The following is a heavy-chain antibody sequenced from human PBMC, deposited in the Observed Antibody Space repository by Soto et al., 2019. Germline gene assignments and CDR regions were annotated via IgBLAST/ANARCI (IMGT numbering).Heavy chain of an antibody. Sequence: SVKVSCKASGGTFSSYAISWVRQAPGQGLEWMGGIIPIFGTANYAQKFQGRVTITADESTNTAYMELSSPRSEDTAVYYCAWFDSVRHYYDGSGSMDVWGQGTTVTVSS. CDR2: IIPIFGTA. V-gene: IGHV1-69*13. CDR1: GGTFSSYA. D-gene: IGHD3-22*01. CDR3: AWFDSVRHYYDGSGSMDV. J-gene: IGHJ6*02.